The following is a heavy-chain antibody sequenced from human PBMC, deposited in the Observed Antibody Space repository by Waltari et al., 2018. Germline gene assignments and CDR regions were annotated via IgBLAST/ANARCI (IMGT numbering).Heavy chain of an antibody. V-gene: IGHV1-2*06. CDR1: GYTFTGYY. CDR2: INPNSGGT. D-gene: IGHD2-21*01. Sequence: QVQLVQSGAEVKKPGASVKVSCKASGYTFTGYYMHWVRQAPGQGLEWMGRINPNSGGTNYAQKFQGRVTMTRDTSISTAYMELSRLRSDDTAVYYCARVAEPLQPYCGGDCYSGSRPDDYWGQGTLVTVSS. J-gene: IGHJ4*02. CDR3: ARVAEPLQPYCGGDCYSGSRPDDY.